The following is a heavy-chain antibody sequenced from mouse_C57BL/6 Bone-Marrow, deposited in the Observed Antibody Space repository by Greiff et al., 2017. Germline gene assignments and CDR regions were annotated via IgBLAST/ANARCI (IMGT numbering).Heavy chain of an antibody. Sequence: QVHVKQPGPELLKPGPSVRLSCKASGYSFTTYWMQWVKLRPGQGLGWMGEINPSDSYTNYNQKFKGKATLTVDTSSSTAYMQLSSLTSEDSAVYYCARSDGYYWGQGTTLTVSA. D-gene: IGHD2-3*01. V-gene: IGHV1-50*01. CDR2: INPSDSYT. J-gene: IGHJ2*01. CDR1: GYSFTTYW. CDR3: ARSDGYY.